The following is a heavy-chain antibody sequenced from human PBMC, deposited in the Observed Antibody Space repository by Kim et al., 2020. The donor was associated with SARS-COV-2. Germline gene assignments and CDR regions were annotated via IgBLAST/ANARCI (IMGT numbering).Heavy chain of an antibody. CDR2: ISDDSKSI. CDR3: VRSNAI. D-gene: IGHD3-3*01. J-gene: IGHJ4*02. V-gene: IGHV3-23*01. CDR1: GFIFSSYA. Sequence: GGSLRLSCAASGFIFSSYAMSWVRQAPGKGLEWVAAISDDSKSIYYTESVQGRFTVSRDNSKNTVFLQMNSLRAEDTASYYCVRSNAIWGQGTLVTVSS.